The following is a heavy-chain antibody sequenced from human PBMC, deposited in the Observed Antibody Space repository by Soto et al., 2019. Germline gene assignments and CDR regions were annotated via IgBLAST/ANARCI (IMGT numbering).Heavy chain of an antibody. Sequence: GASVKVSCKASGYTFTGYYMHWVRQAPGQGLEWMGWINPNSGGTNYAQKFQGRVTMTRDTSISTAYMELSRLRSDDTAVYYCARGDYCSSKSCQFSNWFDPWGQGTLVTVSS. V-gene: IGHV1-2*02. D-gene: IGHD2-2*01. CDR3: ARGDYCSSKSCQFSNWFDP. CDR2: INPNSGGT. CDR1: GYTFTGYY. J-gene: IGHJ5*02.